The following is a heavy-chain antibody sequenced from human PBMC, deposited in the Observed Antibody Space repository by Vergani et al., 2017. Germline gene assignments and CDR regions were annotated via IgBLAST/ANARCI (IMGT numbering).Heavy chain of an antibody. CDR1: GFTFIMHA. V-gene: IGHV3-21*06. J-gene: IGHJ3*02. D-gene: IGHD4-17*01. Sequence: EVQLLESGGDLVQPGGSLRLSCAASGFTFIMHAMSWVRQAPGKGLEWVSSISGRSNYIYYADSLKGRFTISRDNSKNSVYLQMNSLRAEDTALYYCARPNGDGRYAFDIWGQGTMVTVSP. CDR2: ISGRSNYI. CDR3: ARPNGDGRYAFDI.